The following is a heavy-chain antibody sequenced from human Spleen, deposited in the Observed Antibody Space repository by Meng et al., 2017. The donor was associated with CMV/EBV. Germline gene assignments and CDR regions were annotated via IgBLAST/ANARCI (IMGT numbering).Heavy chain of an antibody. CDR1: GYTFTGYF. Sequence: ASVKVSCKASGYTFTGYFMHWVRQAPGQGLEWMGWIDPDSGDANFADKFQGRVTMTRVRSISTVYMELSRLNSDDTDVYYCARVKYQLVYRRQNYGMDVWGQGTTVTVSS. CDR3: ARVKYQLVYRRQNYGMDV. V-gene: IGHV1-2*02. D-gene: IGHD2-2*02. J-gene: IGHJ6*02. CDR2: IDPDSGDA.